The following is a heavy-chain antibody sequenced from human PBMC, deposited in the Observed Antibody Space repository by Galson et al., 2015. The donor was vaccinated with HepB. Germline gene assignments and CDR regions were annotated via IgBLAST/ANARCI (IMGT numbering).Heavy chain of an antibody. CDR2: ISGSGGST. V-gene: IGHV3-23*01. CDR3: ARESGRYGDTDY. D-gene: IGHD4-17*01. Sequence: SLRLSCAASGFTFSSYAMSWVRQAPGKGLEWVSAISGSGGSTYYADSVKGRFTISRDNSKNTLYLQMNSLRAEDTAVYYCARESGRYGDTDYWGQGTLVTVSS. CDR1: GFTFSSYA. J-gene: IGHJ4*02.